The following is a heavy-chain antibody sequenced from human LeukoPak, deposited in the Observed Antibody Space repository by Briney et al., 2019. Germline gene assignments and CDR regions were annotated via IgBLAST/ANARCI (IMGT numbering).Heavy chain of an antibody. CDR2: INPHSGAT. J-gene: IGHJ5*02. Sequence: ASVKVSCKASGYGFSDVYFNWVRQAPGQGLEWMGWINPHSGATNYAQRFQGRVSMDASFDPAYMERSRLTADDTAVYYCATSSSVTHTRDPWGQGTLVTVSS. V-gene: IGHV1-2*02. CDR3: ATSSSVTHTRDP. CDR1: GYGFSDVY. D-gene: IGHD5/OR15-5a*01.